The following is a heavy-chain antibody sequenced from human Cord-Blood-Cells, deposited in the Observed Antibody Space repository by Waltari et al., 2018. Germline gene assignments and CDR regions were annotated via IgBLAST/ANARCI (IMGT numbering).Heavy chain of an antibody. CDR1: GYTFTGYY. CDR3: ARQSDGPPLSLIAARPDFDY. CDR2: INPNSGGT. Sequence: QVQLVQSGAEVKKPGASVKVSCKASGYTFTGYYMHWVRQAPGQGLEWMGWINPNSGGTNYAQKFQGRVTMTRDTSISTAYMELSRLRSDDTAVYYCARQSDGPPLSLIAARPDFDYWGQGTLVTVSS. V-gene: IGHV1-2*02. J-gene: IGHJ4*02. D-gene: IGHD6-6*01.